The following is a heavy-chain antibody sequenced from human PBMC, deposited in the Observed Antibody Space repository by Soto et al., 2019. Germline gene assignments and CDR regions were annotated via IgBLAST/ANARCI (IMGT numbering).Heavy chain of an antibody. CDR2: ISYDGRNK. Sequence: QVQLVESGGGVVQPERSLRLSCAASGFTFSSYGMHWVRQPPGKGLEWVAVISYDGRNKYFADSVKGRFTISRDNSRNTLYLQMNSLRAEDTAVYYCARDKRGPYDSERDDYSVGLDWWGQGTLVTVSS. CDR1: GFTFSSYG. D-gene: IGHD3-16*01. CDR3: ARDKRGPYDSERDDYSVGLDW. V-gene: IGHV3-30*03. J-gene: IGHJ4*02.